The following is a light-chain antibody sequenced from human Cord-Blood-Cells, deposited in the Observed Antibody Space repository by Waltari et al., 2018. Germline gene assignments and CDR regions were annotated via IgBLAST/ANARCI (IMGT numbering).Light chain of an antibody. J-gene: IGKJ4*01. CDR2: AAS. CDR1: QSISSY. CDR3: QQSYSTLRT. V-gene: IGKV1-39*01. Sequence: DIQMTHSPSSLSASVGDRVTITCRASQSISSYLNWYQQKPGKAPKLLIYAASSLQSGVPSRFSGSGSGTDFTLTISSLQPEDFATYYCQQSYSTLRTFGGGTKVDIK.